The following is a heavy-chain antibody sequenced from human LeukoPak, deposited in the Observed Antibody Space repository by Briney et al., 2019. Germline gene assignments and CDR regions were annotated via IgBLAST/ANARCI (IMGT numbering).Heavy chain of an antibody. D-gene: IGHD6-13*01. Sequence: ASVKASCKASGYTFTSYDINWVRQATGQGLEWMGWMNPNSGNTGYAQKFQGRVTITRNTSIRTAYMELSSLRSEDTAVYYCARAKSSSWSNYYYTAVWGKGPTATASS. CDR1: GYTFTSYD. CDR2: MNPNSGNT. J-gene: IGHJ6*03. CDR3: ARAKSSSWSNYYYTAV. V-gene: IGHV1-8*03.